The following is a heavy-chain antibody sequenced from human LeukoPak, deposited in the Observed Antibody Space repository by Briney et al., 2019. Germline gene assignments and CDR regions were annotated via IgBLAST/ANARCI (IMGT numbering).Heavy chain of an antibody. J-gene: IGHJ4*02. D-gene: IGHD3-22*01. CDR1: GFSLSSFA. CDR3: VRGNYYDSSGFDVSGY. CDR2: ISYDGYNK. Sequence: PGGSLRLSCVVSGFSLSSFAMHWVRQAPDQGLEWVAFISYDGYNKYYADSVKGRFTISRDNSNNTLHLQVNSLRAEDTALYYCVRGNYYDSSGFDVSGYWGQGALVTVSS. V-gene: IGHV3-30*04.